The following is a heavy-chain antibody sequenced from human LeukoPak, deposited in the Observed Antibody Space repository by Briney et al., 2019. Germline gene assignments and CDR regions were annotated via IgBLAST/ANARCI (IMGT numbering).Heavy chain of an antibody. CDR1: GGTFSSYA. CDR2: IIPIFGTA. CDR3: ARGPYCAGDCYSLDYYFDY. Sequence: ASVKVSCKASGGTFSSYAISWVRQAPGQGLEWMGGIIPIFGTANYAQKFQGRVTITADESTSTAYMELSSLRSEDTAVYYCARGPYCAGDCYSLDYYFDYWGQGTLVTVSS. D-gene: IGHD2-21*02. J-gene: IGHJ4*02. V-gene: IGHV1-69*01.